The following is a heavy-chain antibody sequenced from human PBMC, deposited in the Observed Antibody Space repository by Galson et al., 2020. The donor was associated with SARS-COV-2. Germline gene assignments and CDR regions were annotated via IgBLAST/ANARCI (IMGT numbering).Heavy chain of an antibody. CDR2: MNPNSGNT. V-gene: IGHV1-8*01. J-gene: IGHJ6*03. D-gene: IGHD3-3*01. CDR1: GYTFTSYD. Sequence: ASVQVSCKASGYTFTSYDINWVRQATGQGLEWMGWMNPNSGNTGYAQKFQGRVTMTRNTSISTAYMELSSLRSEDTAVYYCARAERITIFGVVTLLCDYVGVWGKGTAVTVSS. CDR3: ARAERITIFGVVTLLCDYVGV.